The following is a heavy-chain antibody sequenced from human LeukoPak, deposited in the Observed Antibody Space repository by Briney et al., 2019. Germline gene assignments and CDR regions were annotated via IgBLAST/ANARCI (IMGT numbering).Heavy chain of an antibody. CDR2: IWYDGSNE. J-gene: IGHJ6*02. CDR1: EFSFSSYG. Sequence: GGSLRLSCAASEFSFSSYGMHWVRQAPGKGLGWVAVIWYDGSNEYYADSVKGRFTISRDNSKNTLYLKMNSLRAEDTAVYYCARAQLPVAGTKFYYYYGVDVWGQGTTVTVSS. D-gene: IGHD6-19*01. CDR3: ARAQLPVAGTKFYYYYGVDV. V-gene: IGHV3-33*01.